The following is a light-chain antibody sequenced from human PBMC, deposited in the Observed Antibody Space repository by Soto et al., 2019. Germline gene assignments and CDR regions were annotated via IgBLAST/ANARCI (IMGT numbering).Light chain of an antibody. CDR1: PSVTNY. V-gene: IGKV3-11*01. J-gene: IGKJ5*01. Sequence: EIVLTQSPATLSLSPVERATLSCRASPSVTNYLAWYQQKPGQAPRLLIYGAFNRATGIPARFSGSGSGTDFTLTISSLEPEDFAVYYCQQRNTWPPVTFGQGTRLEIK. CDR3: QQRNTWPPVT. CDR2: GAF.